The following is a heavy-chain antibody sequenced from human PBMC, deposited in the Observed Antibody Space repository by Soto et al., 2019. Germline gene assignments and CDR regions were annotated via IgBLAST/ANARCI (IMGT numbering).Heavy chain of an antibody. V-gene: IGHV1-69*02. CDR2: IIPILGIA. CDR3: ARRTSGYSGYDDAFDI. D-gene: IGHD5-12*01. CDR1: GGTFSSYT. Sequence: QVQLVQSGAEVKKPGSSVKVSCKASGGTFSSYTISWVRQAPGQGLEWMGRIIPILGIANYAQRFQGRVTITADKSTSTAYMELSSLRSEDTAVYYCARRTSGYSGYDDAFDIWGQGTMVTVSS. J-gene: IGHJ3*02.